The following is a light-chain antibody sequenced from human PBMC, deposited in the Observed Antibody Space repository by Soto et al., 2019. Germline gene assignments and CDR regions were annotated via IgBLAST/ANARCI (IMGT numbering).Light chain of an antibody. Sequence: EIVLTQSPGTLSLSPGERATLSCRASQSVSSSYLAWYQQKPGQAPRLLIYGASSRATGIPDRFSGSGSGTDFTLTISRLEPEDFAVYYCQQYGSSGTFGKGTKVVIK. CDR3: QQYGSSGT. J-gene: IGKJ4*01. CDR1: QSVSSSY. CDR2: GAS. V-gene: IGKV3-20*01.